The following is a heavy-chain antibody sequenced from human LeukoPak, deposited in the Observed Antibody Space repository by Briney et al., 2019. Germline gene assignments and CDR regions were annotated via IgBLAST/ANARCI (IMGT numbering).Heavy chain of an antibody. J-gene: IGHJ5*02. Sequence: GGSLRLSCAASGFTFSSYGMHWVRQAPGKGLEWVAFIRYDGSNKYYADSVKGRFTISRDNSKNTLYLQMNSLRAEDTAVYYCAKDRVLALWGDYGSWGQGTLVTVSS. CDR1: GFTFSSYG. CDR3: AKDRVLALWGDYGS. CDR2: IRYDGSNK. D-gene: IGHD4-17*01. V-gene: IGHV3-30*02.